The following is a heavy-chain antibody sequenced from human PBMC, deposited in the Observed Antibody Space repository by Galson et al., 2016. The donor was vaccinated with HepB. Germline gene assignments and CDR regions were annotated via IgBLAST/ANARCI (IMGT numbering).Heavy chain of an antibody. CDR3: ARDSGWRGGRAFDR. CDR2: ITYNGGIT. CDR1: GFTFSDYG. D-gene: IGHD6-19*01. Sequence: SLRLSCAGSGFTFSDYGIGWVRQAPGKGLEWVSDITYNGGITHYADSTKGRFTISRDNSRNSLYLQIISLRAEDTAIYLCARDSGWRGGRAFDRWGQGTVVTVSS. V-gene: IGHV3-23*01. J-gene: IGHJ3*01.